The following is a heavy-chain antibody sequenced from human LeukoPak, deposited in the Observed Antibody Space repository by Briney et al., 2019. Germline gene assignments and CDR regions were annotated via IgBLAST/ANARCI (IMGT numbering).Heavy chain of an antibody. Sequence: ASVKVSCKASGYTFTGYYIHWVRQAPGQGLEWMGWINPNSGGTTYAQKFQDRVTMTRDTSNSTAYMELRRLRSDDTAVYYWARVDPSPSGSSGPNFDYWGQGTLVTVSS. D-gene: IGHD3-22*01. CDR3: ARVDPSPSGSSGPNFDY. J-gene: IGHJ4*02. CDR2: INPNSGGT. CDR1: GYTFTGYY. V-gene: IGHV1-2*02.